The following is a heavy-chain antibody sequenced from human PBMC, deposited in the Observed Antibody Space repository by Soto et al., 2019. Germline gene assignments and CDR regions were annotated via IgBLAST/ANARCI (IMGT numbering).Heavy chain of an antibody. CDR2: TSGDAANT. CDR3: AKYITAATRYFDL. J-gene: IGHJ2*01. CDR1: GLNFASYA. D-gene: IGHD1-20*01. Sequence: EVQLLESGGGLVQSGGSLRLSCAASGLNFASYAMTWIRQAPGKGLEWVSATSGDAANTQYADSVKGRFTMSRDNSKHTLYLQMNSLRAEDTAVYFCAKYITAATRYFDLWGRGTLVTVSS. V-gene: IGHV3-23*01.